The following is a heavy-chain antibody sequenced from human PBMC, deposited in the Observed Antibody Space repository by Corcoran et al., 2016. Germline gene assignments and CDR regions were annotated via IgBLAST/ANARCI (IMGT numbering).Heavy chain of an antibody. J-gene: IGHJ1*01. CDR1: GFTFSNAW. V-gene: IGHV3-15*01. Sequence: EVQLVESGGGLVKPGGSLRLSCAASGFTFSNAWMSWVRQAPGKGLEWVGRIKSKTDGGTTDYAAPVKGIFTISRDDSKNTLYLQMNSLKTEDTAVYYCTRDCSSTSCYGLHWGQGTLVTVSS. D-gene: IGHD2-2*01. CDR3: TRDCSSTSCYGLH. CDR2: IKSKTDGGTT.